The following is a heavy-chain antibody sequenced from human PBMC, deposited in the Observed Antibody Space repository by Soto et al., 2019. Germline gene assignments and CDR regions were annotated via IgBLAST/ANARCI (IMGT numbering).Heavy chain of an antibody. D-gene: IGHD4-17*01. CDR1: GFTADDYA. CDR3: AKEMKWGGMTTIHYFDS. J-gene: IGHJ4*02. CDR2: ISSNSDTI. V-gene: IGHV3-9*02. Sequence: PGGSLRLSCVASGFTADDYAMHWVRQAPGKGLEWVSGISSNSDTIDYADSVKGRFTISRDNAKNSLFLQMNSLRPEDTALYYCAKEMKWGGMTTIHYFDSWGQGTLVTVSS.